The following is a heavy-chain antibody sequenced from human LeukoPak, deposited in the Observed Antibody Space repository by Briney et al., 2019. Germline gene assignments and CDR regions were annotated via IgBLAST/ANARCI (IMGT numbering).Heavy chain of an antibody. V-gene: IGHV3-74*01. CDR2: IDPDGSTT. J-gene: IGHJ6*02. D-gene: IGHD6-13*01. CDR3: TRVQAGRAGLMDV. Sequence: GGSLRLSCAASGFTLSSYWMHWVRQAPGEGLVWVSRIDPDGSTTNYADSVKGRFTTSRDNAKDTLYLQMNSLRAEDTALYYCTRVQAGRAGLMDVWGRGTTVTVSS. CDR1: GFTLSSYW.